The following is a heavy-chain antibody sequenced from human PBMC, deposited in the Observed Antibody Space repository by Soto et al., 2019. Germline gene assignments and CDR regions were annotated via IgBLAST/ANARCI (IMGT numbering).Heavy chain of an antibody. CDR3: ARNYGDSGSKNYWFDP. CDR2: IIPIFGTA. J-gene: IGHJ5*02. CDR1: GGTFSSYA. D-gene: IGHD4-17*01. Sequence: QVQLVQSGAEVKKPGSSVKVSCKASGGTFSSYAISWVRQAPGQGLEWMGGIIPIFGTANYAQKFQGRVTITADESTSTAYMDLSSLRSEDTAVYYCARNYGDSGSKNYWFDPCGQGTLVTVSS. V-gene: IGHV1-69*01.